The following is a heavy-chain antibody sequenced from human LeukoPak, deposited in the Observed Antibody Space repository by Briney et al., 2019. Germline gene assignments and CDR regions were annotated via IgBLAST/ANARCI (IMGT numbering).Heavy chain of an antibody. D-gene: IGHD3-10*01. CDR3: AREWVTNYYYGMDV. J-gene: IGHJ6*02. V-gene: IGHV1-18*01. CDR2: ISAYNGNT. Sequence: GASVKVSCKASGYTFTSYGISWVRQAPGPGLEWMGWISAYNGNTNYAQKLQGRVTMTTDTSTSTAYMELRSLRSDDTAVYYCAREWVTNYYYGMDVWGQGTTVTVSS. CDR1: GYTFTSYG.